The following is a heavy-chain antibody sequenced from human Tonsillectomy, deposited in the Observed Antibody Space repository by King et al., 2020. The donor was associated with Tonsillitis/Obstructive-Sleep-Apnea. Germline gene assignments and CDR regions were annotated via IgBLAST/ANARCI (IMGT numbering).Heavy chain of an antibody. CDR2: IYWDDDK. CDR3: ARGIYDSDAFDI. CDR1: GFSLNTGGVG. V-gene: IGHV2-5*02. J-gene: IGHJ3*02. Sequence: TLQESGPTLVKPTQTLTLTCTFSGFSLNTGGVGVGWIRQPPGKALVWLALIYWDDDKHYRPSLKSRLTITKDTSKNQVVLTMTNIDPVDTATYYCARGIYDSDAFDIWGQGTMVTVSS. D-gene: IGHD3-3*01.